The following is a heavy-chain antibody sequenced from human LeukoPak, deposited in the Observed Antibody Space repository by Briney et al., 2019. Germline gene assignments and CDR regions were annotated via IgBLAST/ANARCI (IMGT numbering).Heavy chain of an antibody. J-gene: IGHJ5*02. CDR2: IYHSGST. CDR3: AREKGDYYDSSGYSPDNWFDP. CDR1: GYSISSGYY. V-gene: IGHV4-38-2*02. Sequence: SETLSLTCTVSGYSISSGYYWGWIRQPPGKGLEWIGSIYHSGSTYYNPSLKSRVTISVDTSKNQFSLKLSSVTAADTAVYYCAREKGDYYDSSGYSPDNWFDPWGQGTLVTVSS. D-gene: IGHD3-22*01.